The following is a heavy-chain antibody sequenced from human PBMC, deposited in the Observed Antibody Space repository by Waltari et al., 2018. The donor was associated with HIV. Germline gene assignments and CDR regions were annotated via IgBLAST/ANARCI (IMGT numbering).Heavy chain of an antibody. CDR3: ARDVIFGVVRGAFDI. CDR1: GGSISSGSYY. D-gene: IGHD3-3*01. Sequence: QVQLQESGPGLVKPSQTLSLTCTVSGGSISSGSYYWSWIRQPAGKGLGWIGRIYTSGSTNYNPSLKSRVTISVDTSKNQFSLKLSSVTAADTAVYYCARDVIFGVVRGAFDIWGQGTMVTVSS. J-gene: IGHJ3*02. CDR2: IYTSGST. V-gene: IGHV4-61*02.